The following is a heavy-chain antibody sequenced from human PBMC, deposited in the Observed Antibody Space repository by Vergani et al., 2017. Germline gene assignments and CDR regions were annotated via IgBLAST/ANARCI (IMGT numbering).Heavy chain of an antibody. Sequence: QVQLVQSGAEVKKPGASVKVSCKASGYTFTGYYMNWVRQAPGQGLEWMGWINPNRGGTNYAQKFQGRVTMTRDTTSSTAYMELSRLRSDDTAVYYCARDLGQQLVLRGFDDWSEACLLSVSS. CDR2: INPNRGGT. CDR1: GYTFTGYY. V-gene: IGHV1-2*02. J-gene: IGHJ4*02. D-gene: IGHD6-13*01. CDR3: ARDLGQQLVLRGFDD.